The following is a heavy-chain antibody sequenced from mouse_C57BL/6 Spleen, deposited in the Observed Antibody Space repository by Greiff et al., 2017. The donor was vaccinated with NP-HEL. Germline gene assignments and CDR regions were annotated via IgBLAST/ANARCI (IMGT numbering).Heavy chain of an antibody. CDR1: GFSLTSYG. CDR3: ARKGDYDDVYFDY. V-gene: IGHV2-2*01. D-gene: IGHD2-4*01. J-gene: IGHJ2*01. CDR2: IWSGGST. Sequence: VKLMESGPGLVQPSQSLSITCTVSGFSLTSYGVHWVRQSPGKGLEWLGVIWSGGSTDYNAAFISRLSISKDNSKSQVFFKMNSLQADDTAIYYCARKGDYDDVYFDYWGQGTTLTVSS.